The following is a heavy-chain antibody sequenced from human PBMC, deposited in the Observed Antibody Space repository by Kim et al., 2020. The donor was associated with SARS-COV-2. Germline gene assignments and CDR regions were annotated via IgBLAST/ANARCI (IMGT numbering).Heavy chain of an antibody. CDR3: ARAPGQWPKNWFDP. J-gene: IGHJ5*02. D-gene: IGHD6-19*01. Sequence: NPSLKSRVTISVDTSKNQFSLKLSSVTAADTAVYYCARAPGQWPKNWFDPWGQGTLVTVSS. V-gene: IGHV4-34*01.